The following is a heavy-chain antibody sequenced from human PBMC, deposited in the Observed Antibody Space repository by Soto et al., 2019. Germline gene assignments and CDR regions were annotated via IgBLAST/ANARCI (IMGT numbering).Heavy chain of an antibody. J-gene: IGHJ4*02. CDR2: ISAHNGNT. D-gene: IGHD1-1*01. V-gene: IGHV1-18*01. Sequence: QVHLVQSGAEVKKPGASVKVSCQASGYAFTTYGITWVRQAPGQGLEWMGWISAHNGNTNYAQKPQCRVTVTRDASTSTAYMELRSLGSDDTAVYYCARGRYGDYWGQGALVTVSS. CDR1: GYAFTTYG. CDR3: ARGRYGDY.